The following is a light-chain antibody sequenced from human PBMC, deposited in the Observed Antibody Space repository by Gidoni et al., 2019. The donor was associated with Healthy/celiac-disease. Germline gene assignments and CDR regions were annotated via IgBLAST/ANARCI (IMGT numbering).Light chain of an antibody. CDR2: SNN. CDR1: SSNIGSNT. Sequence: QSVLTQPPSASGTPGQRVTISCSGSSSNIGSNTVNWYQQFPGTAPKLLIYSNNQRPLGVPDRFSGSKSGTSASLAISGLQSEDEADYYCTTWDDSLNGSRVFGGGTKLTVL. V-gene: IGLV1-44*01. CDR3: TTWDDSLNGSRV. J-gene: IGLJ3*02.